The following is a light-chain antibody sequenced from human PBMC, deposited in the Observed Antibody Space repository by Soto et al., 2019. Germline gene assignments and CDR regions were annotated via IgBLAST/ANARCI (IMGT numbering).Light chain of an antibody. Sequence: DIQMTQSPSSLSASVGDRVTITCQASQDITSYLNWYQHKPGKAPKLLIYDASILEAGVPPRFSGSGAGTDFTFTISSLKLEGVGTYYRQYCGYLPIFGPGTTVDFK. V-gene: IGKV1-33*01. CDR2: DAS. CDR3: QYCGYLPI. CDR1: QDITSY. J-gene: IGKJ3*01.